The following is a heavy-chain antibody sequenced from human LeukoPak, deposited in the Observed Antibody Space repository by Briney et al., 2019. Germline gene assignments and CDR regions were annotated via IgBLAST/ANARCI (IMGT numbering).Heavy chain of an antibody. D-gene: IGHD3-22*01. J-gene: IGHJ4*02. Sequence: ASVKVSCKASGYTFTSYYMHWVRQAPGQGLEWMGIINPSGGSTSYAQKFQGRVTMTRDTSTSTVCMELSSLRSEDTAVYYCARYYYDSSGYYYGNFDYWGQGTLVTVSS. CDR1: GYTFTSYY. CDR3: ARYYYDSSGYYYGNFDY. V-gene: IGHV1-46*01. CDR2: INPSGGST.